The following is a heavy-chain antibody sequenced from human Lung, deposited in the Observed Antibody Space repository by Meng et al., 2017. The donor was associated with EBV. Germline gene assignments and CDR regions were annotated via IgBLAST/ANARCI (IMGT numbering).Heavy chain of an antibody. J-gene: IGHJ4*02. CDR2: INENGGIT. Sequence: EVQLVESGGALVQPGGSLTLSCATSGFNFRSYWMHWVRQVPGKGLLWVARINENGGITTYADSVRGRFTISRDNAKNTMYLHMSSLRDEDTAVYYCSRDLVGSDDYWGQGTLVTVSS. CDR3: SRDLVGSDDY. V-gene: IGHV3-74*03. CDR1: GFNFRSYW.